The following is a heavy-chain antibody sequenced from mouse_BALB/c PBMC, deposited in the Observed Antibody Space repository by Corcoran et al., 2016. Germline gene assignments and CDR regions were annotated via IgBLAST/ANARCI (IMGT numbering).Heavy chain of an antibody. D-gene: IGHD1-1*01. Sequence: QIQLVQSGPELKKPGETVKISCKASGYTFTNYGMNWVKPAPGKGLKWMGWINTYTGEPTYADDFKGRFAFSLETSASTAYLQINNLKNEDTATYFCARSDGSSWFAYWGQGTLVTVSA. J-gene: IGHJ3*01. CDR3: ARSDGSSWFAY. CDR1: GYTFTNYG. CDR2: INTYTGEP. V-gene: IGHV9-3-1*01.